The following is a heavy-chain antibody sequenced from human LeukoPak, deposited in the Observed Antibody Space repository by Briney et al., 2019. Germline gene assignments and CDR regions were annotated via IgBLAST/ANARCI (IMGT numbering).Heavy chain of an antibody. CDR1: GGSISSGSYY. D-gene: IGHD4-17*01. V-gene: IGHV4-61*10. J-gene: IGHJ4*02. CDR3: ARTTVTTSN. Sequence: PSETLSLTCTVSGGSISSGSYYWSWIRQPAGKGLEWIGYIYYSGSTNYNPSLKSRVTISVDTSKNQFSLKLSSVTAADTAVYYCARTTVTTSNWGQGTLVTVSS. CDR2: IYYSGST.